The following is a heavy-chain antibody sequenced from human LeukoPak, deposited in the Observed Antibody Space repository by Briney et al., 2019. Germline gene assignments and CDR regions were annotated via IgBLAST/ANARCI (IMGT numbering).Heavy chain of an antibody. D-gene: IGHD3-9*01. CDR1: GFTLSSYS. Sequence: GGSLRLSCAASGFTLSSYSMNWVRQAPGKGLEWVSYISSSSSTIYYADSVKGRFTISRDNAKNSLYLQMNSLRDEDTAVYYCARENYDILTGYPTDFDYWGQGTLVTVSS. CDR3: ARENYDILTGYPTDFDY. J-gene: IGHJ4*02. V-gene: IGHV3-48*02. CDR2: ISSSSSTI.